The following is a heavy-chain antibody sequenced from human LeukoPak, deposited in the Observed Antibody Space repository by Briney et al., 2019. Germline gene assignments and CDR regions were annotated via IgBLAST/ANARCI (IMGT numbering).Heavy chain of an antibody. D-gene: IGHD5-24*01. CDR1: GGSISNYH. CDR2: IYYRGST. CDR3: VGVQADGHSDI. J-gene: IGHJ3*02. V-gene: IGHV4-59*01. Sequence: PSETLSLTCTVSGGSISNYHWSWIRQPPGKGLGWIGYIYYRGSTKYNPSLESRVTISVDMSKNQFSLKLNSVTAADTAVYYCVGVQADGHSDIWGQGTMVTVSS.